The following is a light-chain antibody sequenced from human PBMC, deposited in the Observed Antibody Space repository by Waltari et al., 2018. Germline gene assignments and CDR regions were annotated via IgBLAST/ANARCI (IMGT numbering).Light chain of an antibody. J-gene: IGKJ2*01. CDR1: RGISNS. Sequence: DIQMTQSPSSLSASVGDRVIITCRASRGISNSLAWYQQKPRKAPNLLLYDASRLETGVPSSFSGSGSGTDYTLTSSSLQPEDFATYYCQQCYGTPYTFGQGTKLEIK. CDR3: QQCYGTPYT. CDR2: DAS. V-gene: IGKV1-NL1*01.